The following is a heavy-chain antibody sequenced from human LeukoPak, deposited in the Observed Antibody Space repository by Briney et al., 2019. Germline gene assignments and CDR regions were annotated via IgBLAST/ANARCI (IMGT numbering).Heavy chain of an antibody. CDR2: ISAYNGNT. V-gene: IGHV1-18*01. CDR3: ARVVSGTIPYYYYYGMDV. CDR1: GYTLTSYG. J-gene: IGHJ6*02. D-gene: IGHD1-1*01. Sequence: ASVKVSCKASGYTLTSYGISWVRQAPGQGLEWMGWISAYNGNTNYAQKLQGRVTMTTDTSTSTAYMELRSLRSDDTAVYYCARVVSGTIPYYYYYGMDVWGQGTTVTVSS.